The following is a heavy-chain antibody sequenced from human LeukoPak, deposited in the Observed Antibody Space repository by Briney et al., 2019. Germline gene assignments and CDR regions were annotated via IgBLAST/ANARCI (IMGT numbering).Heavy chain of an antibody. CDR3: ARLINYSNYLLDS. Sequence: GGSLRLSCAASGFNFRDYDMTWVRQAPGKGLEWIASISASGATTNYADSVRGRFTISRDNSNKVTYLRMNSLRAEDTAVFYCARLINYSNYLLDSWGQGTRVTVSS. CDR2: ISASGATT. J-gene: IGHJ4*02. CDR1: GFNFRDYD. V-gene: IGHV3-23*01. D-gene: IGHD4-11*01.